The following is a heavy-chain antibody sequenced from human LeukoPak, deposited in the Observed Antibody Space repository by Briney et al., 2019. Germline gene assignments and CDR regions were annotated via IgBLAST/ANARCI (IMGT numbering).Heavy chain of an antibody. D-gene: IGHD3-16*01. Sequence: GGSLRLSCAASGFTVSSNYMSWVRQAPGKGLEWVSVIYSGGSTYYADYVKGRFTISRDNSKNTLYLQMNSLRAEDTALYYCARDREFGGYYYFDDWGQGTLVTVSS. CDR3: ARDREFGGYYYFDD. V-gene: IGHV3-53*01. CDR2: IYSGGST. CDR1: GFTVSSNY. J-gene: IGHJ4*02.